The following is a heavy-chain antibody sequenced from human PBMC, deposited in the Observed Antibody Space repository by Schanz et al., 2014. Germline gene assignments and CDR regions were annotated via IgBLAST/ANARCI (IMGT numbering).Heavy chain of an antibody. J-gene: IGHJ4*02. CDR1: GFTFSDYY. Sequence: QVQLVESGGGLVKPGGSLRLSCAASGFTFSDYYMTWMRQAPGKGLEWVSGMSGSGSTADYADSVKGRFTISRDNSRKTLYLQMNSLRAEDTAVYYCAKHVRSLTGNDYWGQGTLVTVSS. CDR2: MSGSGSTA. D-gene: IGHD3-9*01. V-gene: IGHV3-11*01. CDR3: AKHVRSLTGNDY.